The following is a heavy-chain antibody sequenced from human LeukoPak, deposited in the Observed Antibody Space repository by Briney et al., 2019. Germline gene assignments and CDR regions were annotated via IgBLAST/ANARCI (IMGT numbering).Heavy chain of an antibody. CDR3: ARVKTTMIVATRAFDI. CDR1: GGSFSGYY. Sequence: PSETLSLTCAAYGGSFSGYYWSWIRQSPGKGLEWIGEIYHSGSTNSNPYLKSRVTISVDTSKNQFSLKLSSVTAADTAVYYCARVKTTMIVATRAFDIWGQGTMVTVSS. V-gene: IGHV4-34*01. J-gene: IGHJ3*02. CDR2: IYHSGST. D-gene: IGHD3-22*01.